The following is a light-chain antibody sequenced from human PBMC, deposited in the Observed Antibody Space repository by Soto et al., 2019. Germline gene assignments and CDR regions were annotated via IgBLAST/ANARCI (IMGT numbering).Light chain of an antibody. CDR3: QHYDSLPIT. CDR1: QSVRSN. CDR2: GAS. V-gene: IGKV3-15*01. Sequence: EIEMTQSPATLCVSPGEGATLSCRANQSVRSNLAWYQQKPGQAPRLLIYGASTRATGVPPRFSGSGSGTDFTLTISRLEPEDFAVFYCQHYDSLPITFGQGTRLETK. J-gene: IGKJ5*01.